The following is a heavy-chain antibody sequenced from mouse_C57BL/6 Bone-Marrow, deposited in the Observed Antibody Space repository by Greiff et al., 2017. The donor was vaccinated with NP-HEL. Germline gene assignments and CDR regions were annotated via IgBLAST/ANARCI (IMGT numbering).Heavy chain of an antibody. CDR3: AREGMLLLYYFDY. V-gene: IGHV5-17*01. CDR2: ISSGSSTI. J-gene: IGHJ2*01. CDR1: GFTFSDYG. D-gene: IGHD2-3*01. Sequence: EVKLMESGGGLVKPGGSLKLSCAASGFTFSDYGMHWVRQAPEKGLEWVAYISSGSSTIYYADTVKGRFTISRDNAKNTLFLQMTSLRSEDTAMYYCAREGMLLLYYFDYWGQGTTLTVSS.